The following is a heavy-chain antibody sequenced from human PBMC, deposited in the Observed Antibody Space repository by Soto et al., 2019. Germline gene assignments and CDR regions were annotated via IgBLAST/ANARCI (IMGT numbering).Heavy chain of an antibody. Sequence: GSLRLSCAASGFTFSSYSMNWVRQAPGKGLEWVSYISSSSSTIYYADSVKGRFTISRDNAKNSLYLQMNSLRAEDTAVYYCARDGRIFGVVSGFDPWGQGTLVTVSS. V-gene: IGHV3-48*04. CDR3: ARDGRIFGVVSGFDP. J-gene: IGHJ5*02. D-gene: IGHD3-3*01. CDR1: GFTFSSYS. CDR2: ISSSSSTI.